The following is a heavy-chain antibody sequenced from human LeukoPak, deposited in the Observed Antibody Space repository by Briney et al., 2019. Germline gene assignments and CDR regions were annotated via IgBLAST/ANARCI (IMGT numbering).Heavy chain of an antibody. Sequence: GGSLRLSCAASGFTFSSSGMHWVRQAPGKGLEWVAVIWYDGSNKYYADSVKGRFTISRDNSKNTLYLQMNSLRAEDTAVYYCARDGGSLGFGTREGAFDIWGQGTMVTVSS. CDR2: IWYDGSNK. D-gene: IGHD3-10*01. CDR3: ARDGGSLGFGTREGAFDI. V-gene: IGHV3-33*01. J-gene: IGHJ3*02. CDR1: GFTFSSSG.